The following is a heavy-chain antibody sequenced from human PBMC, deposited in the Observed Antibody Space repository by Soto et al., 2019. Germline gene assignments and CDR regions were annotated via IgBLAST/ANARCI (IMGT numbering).Heavy chain of an antibody. Sequence: PGGSLRLSCAASGFTFSSYAMSWVRQAPGKGLEWVSAISGSGGSTYYADSVKGRFTISRDNSKNTLYLQMNSLRAEDTAVYYCAGRKWAIAFLRGSPPGYWGQGTLVTVSS. J-gene: IGHJ4*02. D-gene: IGHD1-26*01. CDR3: AGRKWAIAFLRGSPPGY. CDR2: ISGSGGST. V-gene: IGHV3-23*01. CDR1: GFTFSSYA.